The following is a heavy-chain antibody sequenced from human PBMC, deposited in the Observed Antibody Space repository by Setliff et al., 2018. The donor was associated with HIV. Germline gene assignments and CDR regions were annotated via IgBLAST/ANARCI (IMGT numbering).Heavy chain of an antibody. CDR2: VIPNSGKT. D-gene: IGHD2-15*01. Sequence: ASVKVSCKASGYIFTDYDIHWVRQAPGQGLEWMGCVIPNSGKTYYAQEFQGRVTMTSDTSINTAYMEVRWLTSEDTAIYYCARDLAYCSGGSCYRPFIYYFYYMDDWGKGATVTVSS. J-gene: IGHJ6*03. CDR3: ARDLAYCSGGSCYRPFIYYFYYMDD. CDR1: GYIFTDYD. V-gene: IGHV1-2*02.